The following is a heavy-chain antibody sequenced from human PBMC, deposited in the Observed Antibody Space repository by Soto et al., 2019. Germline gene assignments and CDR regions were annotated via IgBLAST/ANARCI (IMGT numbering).Heavy chain of an antibody. J-gene: IGHJ4*02. CDR1: GYSFTYYW. V-gene: IGHV5-51*01. CDR2: IYPGDSNT. Sequence: GESLKISCKGSGYSFTYYWIGWVRQMPGKGLEYMGVIYPGDSNTRYSPSFQGQVTISADKSINTAYLQWSSLKASDTAMYYCARQDGDGLYYFDYWGQGTLVTVSS. CDR3: ARQDGDGLYYFDY. D-gene: IGHD4-17*01.